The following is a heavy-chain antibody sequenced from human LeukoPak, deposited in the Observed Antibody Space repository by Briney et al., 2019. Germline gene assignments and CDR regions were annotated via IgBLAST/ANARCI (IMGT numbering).Heavy chain of an antibody. CDR1: GFTFSSYA. J-gene: IGHJ4*02. Sequence: PGGSLRLSCAASGFTFSSYAMTWVRQAPGKGLEWVSIISGSGGTTYYAGSVKGRFTISRDNAKNTMYLQMNSLRAEDMAVYFCAKGNDYGDYGRGGYAYWGQGTLVTVSS. V-gene: IGHV3-23*01. CDR2: ISGSGGTT. CDR3: AKGNDYGDYGRGGYAY. D-gene: IGHD4-17*01.